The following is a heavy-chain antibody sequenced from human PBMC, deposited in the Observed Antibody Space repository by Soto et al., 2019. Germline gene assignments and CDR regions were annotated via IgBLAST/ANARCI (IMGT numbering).Heavy chain of an antibody. D-gene: IGHD3-3*01. CDR2: ISSSGSTI. CDR1: GFTFSDYY. V-gene: IGHV3-11*01. Sequence: PGGSLRLSCAASGFTFSDYYMSWIRQAPGKGLEWVSYISSSGSTIYYADSVKGRFTISRDNAKNSLYLQMNSLRAEDTAVYYCARDEILEWLGEVPYYGMDVWGQGTTVTVSS. J-gene: IGHJ6*02. CDR3: ARDEILEWLGEVPYYGMDV.